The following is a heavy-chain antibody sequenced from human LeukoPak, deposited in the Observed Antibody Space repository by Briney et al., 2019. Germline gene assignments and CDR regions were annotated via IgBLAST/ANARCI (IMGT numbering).Heavy chain of an antibody. J-gene: IGHJ3*02. CDR1: GYSISSGYY. Sequence: SETLSLTCTVSGYSISSGYYWGWIRQPPGKGLEWIGSICHSGGTYYNPSLKSRVTISVDTSKNQFSLKLSSVTAADTAVYYCARAPGGATHAFDIWGQGTMVTVSS. D-gene: IGHD1-26*01. CDR3: ARAPGGATHAFDI. CDR2: ICHSGGT. V-gene: IGHV4-38-2*02.